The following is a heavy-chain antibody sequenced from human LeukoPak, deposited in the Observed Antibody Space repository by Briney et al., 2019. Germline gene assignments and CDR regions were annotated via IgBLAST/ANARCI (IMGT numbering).Heavy chain of an antibody. CDR2: IWNDGSNK. J-gene: IGHJ4*02. CDR3: ARGCGGTPGCYIIDK. D-gene: IGHD2-21*01. Sequence: GGCLCLFYEASGFTFSSHGMHSVRQAPGKGREWVGVIWNDGSNKYYADSVKGRFTVSRDNMKNTLYLQMDSLRAEDTAVYYCARGCGGTPGCYIIDKWGQGTLVTVSS. CDR1: GFTFSSHG. V-gene: IGHV3-33*01.